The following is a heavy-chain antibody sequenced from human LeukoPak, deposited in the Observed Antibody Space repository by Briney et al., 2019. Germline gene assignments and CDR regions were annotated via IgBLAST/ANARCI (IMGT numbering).Heavy chain of an antibody. CDR3: AKDPRAYCSSTSYYVHL. Sequence: GRSLRLSCTASGFTFSSYGMHWVRQAPGKGLEWVAVISNDGSNKYYADSVKGRFIISRDNSKNTLYLQMNSLRAEDTAVYYCAKDPRAYCSSTSYYVHLWGQGTLVTVSS. CDR1: GFTFSSYG. J-gene: IGHJ1*01. V-gene: IGHV3-30*18. CDR2: ISNDGSNK. D-gene: IGHD2-2*01.